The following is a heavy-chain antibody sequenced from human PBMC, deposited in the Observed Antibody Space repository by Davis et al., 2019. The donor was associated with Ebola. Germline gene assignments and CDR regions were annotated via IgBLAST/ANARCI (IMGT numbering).Heavy chain of an antibody. CDR2: INPNSGGT. Sequence: ASVKVSCKASGYTFTGYYMHWVRQAPGQGLEWMGWINPNSGGTNYAQKFQGRVTMTRDTSISTAYMELSRLRSDDTAVYYCAKDAVTDYYDSSGFYYYYYGMDVWGQGTTVTVSS. D-gene: IGHD3-22*01. V-gene: IGHV1-2*02. CDR1: GYTFTGYY. J-gene: IGHJ6*02. CDR3: AKDAVTDYYDSSGFYYYYYGMDV.